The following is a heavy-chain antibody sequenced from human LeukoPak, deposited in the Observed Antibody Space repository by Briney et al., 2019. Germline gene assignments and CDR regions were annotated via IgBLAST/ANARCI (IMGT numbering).Heavy chain of an antibody. Sequence: GGSLRLSCAASGFTFSTYGMHWVRQAPGKGLEWVAVISYDGSNKYYADSVKGRFTISRDNAKNSLYLQMNSLRAEDTAVYYCARDPPANYYYYYGMDVWGQGTTVTVSS. CDR3: ARDPPANYYYYYGMDV. CDR1: GFTFSTYG. J-gene: IGHJ6*02. V-gene: IGHV3-30*03. CDR2: ISYDGSNK.